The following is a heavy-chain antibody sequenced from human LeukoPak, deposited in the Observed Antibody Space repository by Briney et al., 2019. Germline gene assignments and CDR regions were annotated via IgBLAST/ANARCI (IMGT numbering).Heavy chain of an antibody. J-gene: IGHJ4*02. CDR1: GYTLTELS. CDR2: FDPEDGET. D-gene: IGHD4-23*01. Sequence: ASVKVSCKVSGYTLTELSMRWVRQAPGKGLERMGGFDPEDGETIYAQKFQGRVTMTEDTSTDTAYMELSSLRSEDTAVYYCATDPTVVNFLGYWGQGTLVTVSS. CDR3: ATDPTVVNFLGY. V-gene: IGHV1-24*01.